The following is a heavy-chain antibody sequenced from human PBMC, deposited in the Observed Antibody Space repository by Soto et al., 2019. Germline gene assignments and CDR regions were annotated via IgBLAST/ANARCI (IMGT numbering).Heavy chain of an antibody. Sequence: QVQLVESGGGVVQPGKSLRLSCAASGFTFGISGMHWVRQAPGKGLDWVAFISYDGRHSDYADSVKGRFTISRDNSQNSVYLQMNSLRAEDTAVYYCAKPRTGTGRDYNYNGLDVWGQGSPVIVSS. J-gene: IGHJ6*02. CDR2: ISYDGRHS. D-gene: IGHD3-9*01. V-gene: IGHV3-30*18. CDR1: GFTFGISG. CDR3: AKPRTGTGRDYNYNGLDV.